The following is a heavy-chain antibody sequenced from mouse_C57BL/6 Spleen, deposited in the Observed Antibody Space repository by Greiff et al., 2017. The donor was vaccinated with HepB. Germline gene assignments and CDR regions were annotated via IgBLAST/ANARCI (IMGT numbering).Heavy chain of an antibody. D-gene: IGHD2-4*01. Sequence: VQLQQPGAELVKPGASVKMSCKASGYTFTSYWITWVKQRPGQGLEWIGDIYPGSGSTNYNEKFKSKATLTVDTSSSTAYMQLSSLTSEDSAVYYCARRFYYDYDGGFAYWGQGTLVTVSA. J-gene: IGHJ3*01. CDR2: IYPGSGST. CDR1: GYTFTSYW. CDR3: ARRFYYDYDGGFAY. V-gene: IGHV1-55*01.